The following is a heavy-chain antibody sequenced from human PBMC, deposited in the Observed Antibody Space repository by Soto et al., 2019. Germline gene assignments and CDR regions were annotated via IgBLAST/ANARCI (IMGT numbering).Heavy chain of an antibody. CDR1: GYTFTTYG. D-gene: IGHD3-10*01. CDR3: ARFYDSGSYPYDY. CDR2: ISAYNGNT. V-gene: IGHV1-18*01. J-gene: IGHJ4*02. Sequence: PSVKVSCKASGYTFTTYGISWVRQAPGQGLEWMGWISAYNGNTNYAQNLQGRVTMTTDTSTSTAYMELRSLRSDDTAVYYCARFYDSGSYPYDYWGQRTLVTVSS.